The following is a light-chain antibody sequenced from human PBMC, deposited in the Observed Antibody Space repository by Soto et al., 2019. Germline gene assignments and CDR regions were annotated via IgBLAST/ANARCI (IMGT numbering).Light chain of an antibody. Sequence: ENVLTQSPGTLSLSPGERATLSXRASKSIISRLSWYQQKPGQXTRLLXXDAXSRATGIPDRFIGSGSGTDFTLTISRLEPEDFAVYYCQQYGSSPIFTFGPGTKVDIK. V-gene: IGKV3-20*01. CDR1: KSIISR. CDR2: DAX. J-gene: IGKJ3*01. CDR3: QQYGSSPIFT.